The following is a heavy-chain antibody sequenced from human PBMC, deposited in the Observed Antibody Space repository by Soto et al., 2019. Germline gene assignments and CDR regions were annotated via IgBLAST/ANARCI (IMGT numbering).Heavy chain of an antibody. CDR2: IYYSGST. Sequence: SETLSLTCTVSGGSISSSSYYWGWIRQPPGKGLEWIGSIYYSGSTYYNPSLKSRVTISVDTSKNQFSLKLSSVTAADTAVYYCARQESGWFDPWGQGTLVTVSS. CDR1: GGSISSSSYY. V-gene: IGHV4-39*01. D-gene: IGHD1-1*01. CDR3: ARQESGWFDP. J-gene: IGHJ5*02.